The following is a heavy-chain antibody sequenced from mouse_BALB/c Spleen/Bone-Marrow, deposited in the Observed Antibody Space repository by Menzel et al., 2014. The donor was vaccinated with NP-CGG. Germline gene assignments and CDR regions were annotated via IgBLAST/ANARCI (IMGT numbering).Heavy chain of an antibody. CDR2: INPNNGGT. Sequence: VQLQQSGPDLVKPGVSVKISCKTSGYTFTEYTMHWVKQSHVKSLEWIGGINPNNGGTSYSQKFKGKATWTVDKPSSTAYMELRSLTSEDSAVYYCARGWLLRHYFDYWGQGTTLTVSS. CDR1: GYTFTEYT. CDR3: ARGWLLRHYFDY. V-gene: IGHV1-18*01. D-gene: IGHD2-3*01. J-gene: IGHJ2*01.